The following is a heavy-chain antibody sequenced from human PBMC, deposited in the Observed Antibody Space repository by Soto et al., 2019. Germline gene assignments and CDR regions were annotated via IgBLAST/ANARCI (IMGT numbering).Heavy chain of an antibody. V-gene: IGHV1-69*02. D-gene: IGHD3-22*01. Sequence: QVQLVQSGAEVKKPGSSVKVSCKASGGTFSSYTISWVRQAPGQGLEWMGRIIPILGIANYAQKFQGRVTITADKSTSTAYMELSSLRSEDTAVYYCARGAPDYYDSSGYLVTDAFDIWGQGTMVTVSS. J-gene: IGHJ3*02. CDR2: IIPILGIA. CDR1: GGTFSSYT. CDR3: ARGAPDYYDSSGYLVTDAFDI.